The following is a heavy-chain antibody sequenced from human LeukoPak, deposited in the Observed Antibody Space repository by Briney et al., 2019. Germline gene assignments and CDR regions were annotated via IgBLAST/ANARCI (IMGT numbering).Heavy chain of an antibody. CDR3: ARGSNSSSFRYYFDN. D-gene: IGHD6-6*01. V-gene: IGHV3-7*01. CDR1: GFTFSRHW. Sequence: PGGSLRLSCAGSGFTFSRHWMSWVRQAPGKGLEWVANIKQDGSEKYYVDSVKGRFTISRGNAKNSLYLQMNSLRAEDTAVYYCARGSNSSSFRYYFDNWGRGTLVTVSS. CDR2: IKQDGSEK. J-gene: IGHJ4*02.